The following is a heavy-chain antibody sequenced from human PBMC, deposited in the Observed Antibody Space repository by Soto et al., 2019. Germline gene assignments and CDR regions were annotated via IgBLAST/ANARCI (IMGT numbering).Heavy chain of an antibody. D-gene: IGHD2-15*01. CDR3: ARVDCSGGSCYCHY. Sequence: GGSLRLSCAASGFTFSSYWMSWVRQAPGKGLEWVANIKQDGSEKYYVDSVKGRFTISRDNAKNSLYLQMNSLRAEDTAVYYCARVDCSGGSCYCHYWGQGTLVTVSS. CDR1: GFTFSSYW. V-gene: IGHV3-7*01. CDR2: IKQDGSEK. J-gene: IGHJ4*02.